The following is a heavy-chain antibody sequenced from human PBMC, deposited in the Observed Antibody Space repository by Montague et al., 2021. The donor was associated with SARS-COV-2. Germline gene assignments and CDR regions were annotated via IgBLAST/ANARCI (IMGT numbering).Heavy chain of an antibody. V-gene: IGHV4-59*01. Sequence: RGSPNYNPSLKSRVTLSVDTSKNQFSLKVYSVTAADTDVYYCARERQSNLFDAWGQGTLVNVA. D-gene: IGHD2-8*01. J-gene: IGHJ5*02. CDR2: RGSP. CDR3: ARERQSNLFDA.